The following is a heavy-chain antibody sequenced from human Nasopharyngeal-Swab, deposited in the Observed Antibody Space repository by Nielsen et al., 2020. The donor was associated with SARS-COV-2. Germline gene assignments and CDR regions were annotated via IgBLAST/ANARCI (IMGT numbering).Heavy chain of an antibody. D-gene: IGHD2-15*01. V-gene: IGHV3-73*01. CDR1: GFTFSDSA. CDR2: VRSKGNNYAT. CDR3: TRCGGGCYSGRDY. Sequence: GGSLRLSCAASGFTFSDSAIHWVRQASGKGLEWVGRVRSKGNNYATAYAASGKGRFIIFRDDPTNTAYLQMSSLKTEDTAVYYCTRCGGGCYSGRDYWGQGTLVTVSS. J-gene: IGHJ4*02.